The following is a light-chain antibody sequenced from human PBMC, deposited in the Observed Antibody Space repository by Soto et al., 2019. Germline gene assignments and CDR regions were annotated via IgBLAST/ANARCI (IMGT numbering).Light chain of an antibody. CDR2: DAS. J-gene: IGKJ4*01. V-gene: IGKV3-15*01. CDR1: QSVSSN. CDR3: QQYYNWPALT. Sequence: EIVMTQSPATLSVSPGERATLSCRASQSVSSNSAWYQQKPGQAPRLLIYDASTRATGIPARFSGSGSGTEFTLTISSLQSEDFAVYYCQQYYNWPALTFGGGTKVEIK.